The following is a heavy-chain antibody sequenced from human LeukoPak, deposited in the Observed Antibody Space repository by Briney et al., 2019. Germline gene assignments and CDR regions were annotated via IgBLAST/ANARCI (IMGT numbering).Heavy chain of an antibody. CDR3: AKDPSGNWKTDY. Sequence: GGSLRLSCAASGFTVSSNYMSWVRQAPGKGLEWVSVIYSGGSTYYADSVKGRFTISRDNSKNTLYLQMNSLRAEDTAVYYCAKDPSGNWKTDYWGQGTLVTVSS. V-gene: IGHV3-53*01. J-gene: IGHJ4*02. D-gene: IGHD1-20*01. CDR1: GFTVSSNY. CDR2: IYSGGST.